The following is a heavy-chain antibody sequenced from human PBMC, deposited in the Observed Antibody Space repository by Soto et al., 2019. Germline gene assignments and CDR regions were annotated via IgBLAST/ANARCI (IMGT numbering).Heavy chain of an antibody. Sequence: GGSLRLSCAASGCTISSNAMYWVRQAPGKGLEWVSCISDRGDTTHYEYSVKVRFTISIDTSKNTLYLQLNTLRADDTAVYYCAKAKTGTTSFDXWGQGT. CDR1: GCTISSNA. CDR2: ISDRGDTT. J-gene: IGHJ4*02. CDR3: AKAKTGTTSFDX. V-gene: IGHV3-23*01. D-gene: IGHD1-1*01.